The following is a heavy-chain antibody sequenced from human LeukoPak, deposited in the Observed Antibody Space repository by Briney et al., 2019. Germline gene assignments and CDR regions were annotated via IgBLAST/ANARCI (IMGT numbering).Heavy chain of an antibody. CDR1: GGSLSSSSYY. Sequence: SETLSLTCTVSGGSLSSSSYYWGWLRQPPGRGLEWLGNIYYSGSTNYNPSLKSRVTISVDTSKNQFSLKLSSVTAADTAVYYCARVGCSGGSCLHYWGQGTLVTVSS. V-gene: IGHV4-61*01. D-gene: IGHD2-15*01. CDR2: IYYSGST. CDR3: ARVGCSGGSCLHY. J-gene: IGHJ4*02.